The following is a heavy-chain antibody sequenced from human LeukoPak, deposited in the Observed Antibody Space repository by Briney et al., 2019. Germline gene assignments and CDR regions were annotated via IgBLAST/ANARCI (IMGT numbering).Heavy chain of an antibody. J-gene: IGHJ4*02. Sequence: ASVKVSCKASGYTFTAYGIRWVRQAPGQGLEWMGWISANNGNTNYAQKVQGRVTMTRDTSTSTAYMELRSLRYDDTAVYYCSRDDGPFGGVRFDHWGQGTLVTVSS. CDR2: ISANNGNT. CDR3: SRDDGPFGGVRFDH. D-gene: IGHD3-16*01. V-gene: IGHV1-18*01. CDR1: GYTFTAYG.